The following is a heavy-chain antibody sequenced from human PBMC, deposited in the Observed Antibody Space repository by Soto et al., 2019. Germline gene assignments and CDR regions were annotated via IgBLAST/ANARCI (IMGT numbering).Heavy chain of an antibody. CDR1: GFTFSSYG. Sequence: QVQLVESGGGVVQPGRSLRLSCAASGFTFSSYGMHWVRQAPGKGLEWVAVISYDGSNKYYADSVKGRFTISRDNSKNTLYLRMNSLRAEDTAVYYCAKEGDGFFDYWGQGTLVTVSS. D-gene: IGHD5-12*01. V-gene: IGHV3-30*18. CDR3: AKEGDGFFDY. J-gene: IGHJ4*02. CDR2: ISYDGSNK.